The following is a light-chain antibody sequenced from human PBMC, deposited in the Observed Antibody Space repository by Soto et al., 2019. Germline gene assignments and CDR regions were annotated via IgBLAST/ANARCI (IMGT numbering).Light chain of an antibody. J-gene: IGLJ2*01. CDR1: SSDIGDYNY. CDR3: SSYTSSNTLI. Sequence: QSALTQPASVSGSPGQSITISCTGTSSDIGDYNYVCWHQQQPGKAPKLMIYEVTNRPSGVSNRFSGSKSGNTASLTISGLQAEDEADYYCSSYTSSNTLIFGGGTKGTVL. CDR2: EVT. V-gene: IGLV2-14*01.